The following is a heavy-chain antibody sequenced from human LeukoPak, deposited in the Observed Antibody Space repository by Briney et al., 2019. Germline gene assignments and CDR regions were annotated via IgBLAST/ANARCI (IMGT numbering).Heavy chain of an antibody. V-gene: IGHV4-59*01. J-gene: IGHJ5*02. CDR2: IHYSGNT. D-gene: IGHD2-2*02. CDR3: ARYYCISSSCYTWWFDP. CDR1: GGSISSYY. Sequence: PSETLSLTCTVSGGSISSYYWSWIRQPPGKGLEWIGYIHYSGNTNYNPSLKSRVTISVDTSKNQFSLKLRSVTAADTAVYYCARYYCISSSCYTWWFDPWGQGTLVTVSS.